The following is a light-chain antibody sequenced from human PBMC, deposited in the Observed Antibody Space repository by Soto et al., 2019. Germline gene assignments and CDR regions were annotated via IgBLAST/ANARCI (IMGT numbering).Light chain of an antibody. J-gene: IGKJ5*01. CDR2: GAS. Sequence: EILFTQSPGTLSLSPGERATISCRASQSLCNIYLAWFQQKPGEPPRLLIYGASRRATGIPDRLSGSGSGTDFTLTVRRLEPEDFAVYYCQHYVDSLTFGQGTRLEIK. CDR3: QHYVDSLT. V-gene: IGKV3-20*01. CDR1: QSLCNIY.